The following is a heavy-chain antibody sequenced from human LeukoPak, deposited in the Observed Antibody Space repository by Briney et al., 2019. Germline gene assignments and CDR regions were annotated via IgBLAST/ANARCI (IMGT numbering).Heavy chain of an antibody. V-gene: IGHV1-8*01. CDR2: MNPISGNT. J-gene: IGHJ5*02. CDR1: GYTFTSYD. Sequence: ASVKVSCKASGYTFTSYDINWVRQATGQGLEWMGWMNPISGNTGYAQKFQGRVTMTRNTSISTAYMELSSLRSEDTAVYYCARNPYITMVRGSWFDPWGQGTLVTVSS. D-gene: IGHD3-10*01. CDR3: ARNPYITMVRGSWFDP.